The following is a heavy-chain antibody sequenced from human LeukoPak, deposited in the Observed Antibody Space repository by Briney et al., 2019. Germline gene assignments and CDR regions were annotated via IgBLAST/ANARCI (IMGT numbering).Heavy chain of an antibody. CDR2: ISTSGSTI. J-gene: IGHJ5*02. CDR3: ARDLAAAGNDWFDP. Sequence: PGGSLRLSCAASGFTFSGYSMIWVRQAPGKGLEWVSSISTSGSTIYYADSVKGRFTISRDNAKNSLYLQMNSLRAEDTALYHCARDLAAAGNDWFDPWGQGTLVTVSS. V-gene: IGHV3-48*04. CDR1: GFTFSGYS. D-gene: IGHD6-13*01.